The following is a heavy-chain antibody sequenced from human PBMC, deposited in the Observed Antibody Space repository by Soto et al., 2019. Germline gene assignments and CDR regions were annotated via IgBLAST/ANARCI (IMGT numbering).Heavy chain of an antibody. V-gene: IGHV3-53*01. D-gene: IGHD6-13*01. Sequence: GGSLRLSCAASGFTVSSNYMSWVRQAPGKGLEWVSVIYSGGSTYYADSVKGRFTISRDNSKNTLYLQTNSLRAEDTAVYYCARSSNSIAAAGTGFDYWGQGTLVTVYS. J-gene: IGHJ4*02. CDR1: GFTVSSNY. CDR3: ARSSNSIAAAGTGFDY. CDR2: IYSGGST.